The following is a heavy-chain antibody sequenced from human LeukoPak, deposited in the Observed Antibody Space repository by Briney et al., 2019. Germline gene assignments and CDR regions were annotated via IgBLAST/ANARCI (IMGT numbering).Heavy chain of an antibody. D-gene: IGHD7-27*01. V-gene: IGHV5-51*01. J-gene: IGHJ6*03. CDR1: GYSFTSYW. CDR3: ARHRDPLGTYYYYYMDV. Sequence: GESLKISCKDSGYSFTSYWIGWVRQMPGKGLEWMGIIYPGDSDTRYSPSFQGQVTISADKSISTAYLQWSSLKASDTAMYYCARHRDPLGTYYYYYMDVWGKGTTVTVSS. CDR2: IYPGDSDT.